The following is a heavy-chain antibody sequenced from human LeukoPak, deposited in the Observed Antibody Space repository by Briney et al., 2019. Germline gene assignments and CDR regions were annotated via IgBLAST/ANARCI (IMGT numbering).Heavy chain of an antibody. V-gene: IGHV4-59*01. CDR2: IYYSGST. D-gene: IGHD5-24*01. J-gene: IGHJ4*02. CDR3: TRGWGRDGYNNFDS. Sequence: TSETLSLTCTVSGGSISSYYWSWIRQPPGKGLEWIGYIYYSGSTNYNPSLKSRVTISVDTSKNQFSLKLSSVNAADTAVYYCTRGWGRDGYNNFDSWGQGTLVTVSS. CDR1: GGSISSYY.